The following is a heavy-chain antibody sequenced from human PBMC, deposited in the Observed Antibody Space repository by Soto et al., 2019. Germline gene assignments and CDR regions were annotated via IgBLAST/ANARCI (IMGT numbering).Heavy chain of an antibody. Sequence: QVQLVQSGAEVKKPGSSVKVSCKASGGTFSSYTISWVRQAPGQGLEWMGRIIPILGIANYAQKFHGRVTITAAKSTTTAYMELSSLRSEATAVYYCAGGINWEYWGQGTLVTVSS. CDR2: IIPILGIA. CDR3: AGGINWEY. D-gene: IGHD7-27*01. J-gene: IGHJ4*02. CDR1: GGTFSSYT. V-gene: IGHV1-69*02.